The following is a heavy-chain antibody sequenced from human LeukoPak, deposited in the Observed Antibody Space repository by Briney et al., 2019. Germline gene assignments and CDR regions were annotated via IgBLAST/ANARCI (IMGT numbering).Heavy chain of an antibody. V-gene: IGHV3-48*01. CDR3: ARVLQNYDTGSGYYYYYYMDV. CDR1: GFSFASYG. J-gene: IGHJ6*03. CDR2: ISSDSLIT. Sequence: SGGSLRLSCSAAGFSFASYGMSWLRQAPDKGLEWLSYISSDSLITEYADSVKGRFTISRDNAQRSLALQMNSLRAEDTAVYYCARVLQNYDTGSGYYYYYYMDVWGKGTTATVSS. D-gene: IGHD3-22*01.